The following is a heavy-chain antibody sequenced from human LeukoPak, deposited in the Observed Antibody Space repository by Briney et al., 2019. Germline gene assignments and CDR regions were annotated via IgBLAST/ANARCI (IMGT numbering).Heavy chain of an antibody. CDR1: GFTFNSFE. J-gene: IGHJ4*02. CDR3: AREMGGYPFDY. CDR2: ISITGITI. V-gene: IGHV3-48*03. Sequence: GGSLRLSCAASGFTFNSFEMNWVRQAPGKGLEWVSYISITGITIYYADSVKGRFTISRDNAKNSLYLQVNILRAEDTAVYYCAREMGGYPFDYWGQGTLVTVSS. D-gene: IGHD5-12*01.